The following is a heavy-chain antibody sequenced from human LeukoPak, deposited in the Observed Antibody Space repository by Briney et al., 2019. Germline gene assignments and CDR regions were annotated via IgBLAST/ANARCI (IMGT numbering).Heavy chain of an antibody. CDR2: IYYSGST. D-gene: IGHD3-22*01. V-gene: IGHV4-31*03. CDR3: ARDYYDGSGYTSNAFDI. CDR1: GGSISSGGYY. J-gene: IGHJ3*02. Sequence: SQTLSLTCTVSGGSISSGGYYWSWIRQHPGKGLEWIGYIYYSGSTYYNPSLKSRVTISVDTSKSQFSLKLSSVTAADTAVYYCARDYYDGSGYTSNAFDIWGQGTMVTVSS.